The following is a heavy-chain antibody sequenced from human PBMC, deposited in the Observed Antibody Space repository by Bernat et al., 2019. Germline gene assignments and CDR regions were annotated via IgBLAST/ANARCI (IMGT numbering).Heavy chain of an antibody. V-gene: IGHV4-4*02. Sequence: QLQLQESGPGLVKPSGTLSLTCAVSGGSISSSNWWSWVRQPPGKGLEWIGEIYHSGSTNYNPSLKSRVTISVEKSKNQFSLKQSSVTAADTAVYYCAKGEEGYYYYYMDVWGKGTTVTVSS. CDR1: GGSISSSNW. J-gene: IGHJ6*03. CDR3: AKGEEGYYYYYMDV. CDR2: IYHSGST.